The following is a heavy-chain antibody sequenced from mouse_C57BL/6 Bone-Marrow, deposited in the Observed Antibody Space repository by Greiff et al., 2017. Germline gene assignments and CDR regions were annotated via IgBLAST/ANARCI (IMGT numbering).Heavy chain of an antibody. V-gene: IGHV5-4*01. Sequence: EVQRVESGGGLVKPGGSLKLSCAASGFTFSSYAMSWVRQTPEKRLEWVATISDGGSYTYYPDNVKGRFTISRDNAKNNLYLQMSHLKSEDTAMYYCARDPVFRYFDVWGTGTTVTVSS. D-gene: IGHD6-2*01. CDR1: GFTFSSYA. J-gene: IGHJ1*03. CDR3: ARDPVFRYFDV. CDR2: ISDGGSYT.